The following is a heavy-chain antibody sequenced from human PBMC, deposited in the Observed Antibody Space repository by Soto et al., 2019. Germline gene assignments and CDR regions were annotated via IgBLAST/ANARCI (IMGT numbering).Heavy chain of an antibody. V-gene: IGHV4-59*01. Sequence: SETLSLTCTVSGGSISSYYWSWIRQPPGKGLEWIGYIYYSGSTNYNPSLKSRVTISVDTSKNQFSLKLSSVTAADTAVYYCARAIDYYGSGSYYNYYYYYYMDVWGKGTTVTVSS. CDR2: IYYSGST. D-gene: IGHD3-10*01. CDR1: GGSISSYY. J-gene: IGHJ6*03. CDR3: ARAIDYYGSGSYYNYYYYYYMDV.